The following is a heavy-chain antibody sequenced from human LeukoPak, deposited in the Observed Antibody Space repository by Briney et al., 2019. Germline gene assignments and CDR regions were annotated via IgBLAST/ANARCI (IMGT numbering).Heavy chain of an antibody. CDR2: INNDGSST. D-gene: IGHD2-21*01. V-gene: IGHV3-74*01. J-gene: IGHJ2*01. CDR1: GFTFSSYW. CDR3: ARALYRQHIVVVNAKNYWYFDL. Sequence: GGSLRLSCGASGFTFSSYWMHWVRQAPGKGLVWVSRINNDGSSTSYADSVQGRFTISRDNAKNTLYLQMNSLRAEDTALYYCARALYRQHIVVVNAKNYWYFDLWGRGTLVTVSS.